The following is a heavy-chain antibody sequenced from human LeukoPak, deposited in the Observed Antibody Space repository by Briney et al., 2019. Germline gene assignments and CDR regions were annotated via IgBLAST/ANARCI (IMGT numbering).Heavy chain of an antibody. J-gene: IGHJ4*02. V-gene: IGHV3-7*03. D-gene: IGHD1-26*01. Sequence: GGSLRLSCTASGFTFRSHWMTWVRQSPGKGLEWAANIKEDGSVKYYVDSVKGRFTISRDNTKNGLYLQMSSLRADDTAVYFCARDSTWVLGYWGQGTLISVSS. CDR3: ARDSTWVLGY. CDR2: IKEDGSVK. CDR1: GFTFRSHW.